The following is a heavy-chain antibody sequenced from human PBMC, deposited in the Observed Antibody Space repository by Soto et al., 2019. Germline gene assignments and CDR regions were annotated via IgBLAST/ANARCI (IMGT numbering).Heavy chain of an antibody. CDR3: AREAYGGYLDY. CDR2: INPNSGGT. Sequence: GASVKFSCKASGYTFTGYYMHWVRQAPGQGLEWMGWINPNSGGTNYAQKFQGWVTMTRDTSISTAYMELSRLRSDDTAVYYCAREAYGGYLDYWGQGTLVTVSS. CDR1: GYTFTGYY. V-gene: IGHV1-2*04. D-gene: IGHD2-15*01. J-gene: IGHJ4*02.